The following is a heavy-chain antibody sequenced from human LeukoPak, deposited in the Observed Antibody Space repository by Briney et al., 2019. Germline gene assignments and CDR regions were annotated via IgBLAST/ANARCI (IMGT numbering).Heavy chain of an antibody. V-gene: IGHV4-34*01. J-gene: IGHJ6*03. CDR3: ARNRRHYCITTDCYEPSYYYMDV. CDR2: INHSGST. D-gene: IGHD2-2*01. Sequence: SETLSLTCTVSGGSFGASYWTWIRQPPGKGLEWIGEINHSGSTNYNPSLKSRVTISVDTSNNEISLKLRSVTAADTAVYFCARNRRHYCITTDCYEPSYYYMDVWDKGTTVTVSS. CDR1: GGSFGASY.